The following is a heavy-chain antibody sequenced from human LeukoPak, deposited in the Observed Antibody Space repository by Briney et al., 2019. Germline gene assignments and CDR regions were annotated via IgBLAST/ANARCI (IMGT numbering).Heavy chain of an antibody. Sequence: TTGGSLRLSCAASGFTFSTYIMNWVRQTPGKGLEWVSSIGTSTSYIYYADSVKGRFTISRDNAKNSLYLEMNSLRAEDTAVYYCAKDGGEYYDILTGYYPRLYYMDVWGKGTTVTISS. J-gene: IGHJ6*03. V-gene: IGHV3-21*04. CDR2: IGTSTSYI. CDR1: GFTFSTYI. D-gene: IGHD3-9*01. CDR3: AKDGGEYYDILTGYYPRLYYMDV.